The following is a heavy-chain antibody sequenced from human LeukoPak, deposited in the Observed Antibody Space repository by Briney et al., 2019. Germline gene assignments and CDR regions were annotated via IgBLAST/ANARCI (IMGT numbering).Heavy chain of an antibody. J-gene: IGHJ6*02. V-gene: IGHV1-18*01. Sequence: ASVKVSCKASGYTFTSYGISWVRQAPGQGLEWMGWISAYNGNTNYAQKLQGRVTMTTDTSTSTAYMELRSLRSDDTAVYYCARDLYSDYYYYYYGMDVWGQGTTVTVSS. D-gene: IGHD4-11*01. CDR3: ARDLYSDYYYYYYGMDV. CDR2: ISAYNGNT. CDR1: GYTFTSYG.